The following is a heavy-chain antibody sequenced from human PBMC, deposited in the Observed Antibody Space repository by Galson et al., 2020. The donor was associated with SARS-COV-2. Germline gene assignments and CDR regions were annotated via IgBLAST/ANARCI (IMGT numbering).Heavy chain of an antibody. Sequence: SETLSLTCAVSGTSISSGSYSWNWIRQPPRKGLEWIGYISHSGGTYYNPSLKSRVPISGDRSKNQFSLRLSSVTAADTAVYYCARLHYGEYAPEAFDIWGPGTRVTVAS. CDR3: ARLHYGEYAPEAFDI. V-gene: IGHV4-30-2*01. J-gene: IGHJ3*02. CDR2: ISHSGGT. D-gene: IGHD4-17*01. CDR1: GTSISSGSYS.